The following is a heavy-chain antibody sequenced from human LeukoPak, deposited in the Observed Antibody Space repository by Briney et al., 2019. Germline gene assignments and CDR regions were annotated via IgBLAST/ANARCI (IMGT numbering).Heavy chain of an antibody. CDR3: ARQVLGSSSWYWFDP. Sequence: SETLSLTCTVSGDSISNSRYYWGWIRQPPGKGLDWIASIYYGGSTFYNPSLKSRVTISVDTSKNQFSLTLSSVAAADTAVYYCARQVLGSSSWYWFDPWGQGTLVTVSS. J-gene: IGHJ5*02. D-gene: IGHD6-13*01. CDR2: IYYGGST. V-gene: IGHV4-39*01. CDR1: GDSISNSRYY.